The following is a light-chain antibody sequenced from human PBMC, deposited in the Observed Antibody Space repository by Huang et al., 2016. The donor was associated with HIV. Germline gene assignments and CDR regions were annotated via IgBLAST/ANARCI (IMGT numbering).Light chain of an antibody. Sequence: EIVLTQSPVTLSLSPGKRATFSCRASQNIGTYLAWYQHKPGQAPRLLVYDASIRATDIPARFSGSGSGTDFTLTINSLDPEDFAVYYCQQRSNWPLTFGGGTKLEFK. V-gene: IGKV3-11*01. CDR3: QQRSNWPLT. CDR1: QNIGTY. CDR2: DAS. J-gene: IGKJ4*01.